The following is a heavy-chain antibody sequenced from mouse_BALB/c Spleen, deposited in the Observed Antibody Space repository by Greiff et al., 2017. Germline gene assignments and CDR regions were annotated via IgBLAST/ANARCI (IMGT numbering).Heavy chain of an antibody. CDR3: ASAGVRGYFDY. CDR1: GYTFTNYW. Sequence: QVHVKQSGAELVRPGTSVKISCKASGYTFTNYWLGWVKQRPGHGLEWIGVIYPGGGYTNYNEKFKGKATLTADTSSSTAYMQLSSLTSEDSAVYFCASAGVRGYFDYWGQGTTLTVSS. V-gene: IGHV1-63*02. J-gene: IGHJ2*01. D-gene: IGHD2-14*01. CDR2: IYPGGGYT.